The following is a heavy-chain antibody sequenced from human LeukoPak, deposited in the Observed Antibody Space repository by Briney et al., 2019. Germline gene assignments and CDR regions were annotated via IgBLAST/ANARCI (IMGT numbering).Heavy chain of an antibody. V-gene: IGHV3-20*04. Sequence: GGSLRLSCAASGFTFSDYSMTWVRQAPGKGLEWVSDISWNGGSTGYADSVKGRFTIARDNAKNSLHLQMNSLSAADTAFYYCVREKRSGTTWNFYYYMDVWGKGTTVTVS. CDR3: VREKRSGTTWNFYYYMDV. D-gene: IGHD1-1*01. CDR1: GFTFSDYS. J-gene: IGHJ6*03. CDR2: ISWNGGST.